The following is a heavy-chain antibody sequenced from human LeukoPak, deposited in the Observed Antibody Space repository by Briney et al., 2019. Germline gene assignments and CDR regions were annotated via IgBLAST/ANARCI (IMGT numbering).Heavy chain of an antibody. CDR1: GYTFTSYA. D-gene: IGHD3-10*01. V-gene: IGHV1-3*03. Sequence: ASVKASCKASGYTFTSYAMHWVRQAPGQRLEWMGWINAGNGNTKYSQEFQGRVTITRDTSASTAYMELSSLRSEDMAVYYCARTPIVGYYGSPNWFDPWGQGTLVTVSS. J-gene: IGHJ5*02. CDR3: ARTPIVGYYGSPNWFDP. CDR2: INAGNGNT.